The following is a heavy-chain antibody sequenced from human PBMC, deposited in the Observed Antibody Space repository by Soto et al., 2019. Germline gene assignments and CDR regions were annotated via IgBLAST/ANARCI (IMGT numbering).Heavy chain of an antibody. V-gene: IGHV4-39*01. D-gene: IGHD6-13*01. CDR1: GGSISSSSYY. Sequence: SETLSLTCTVSGGSISSSSYYWGWIRQPPGKGLEWIGSIYYSGSTYYNPSLKSRVTISVDTSKNQFSLKLSSVTAADTAVYYCARTRTRPLRIAAAGQPNYFDYWGQGTLVTVSS. CDR2: IYYSGST. J-gene: IGHJ4*02. CDR3: ARTRTRPLRIAAAGQPNYFDY.